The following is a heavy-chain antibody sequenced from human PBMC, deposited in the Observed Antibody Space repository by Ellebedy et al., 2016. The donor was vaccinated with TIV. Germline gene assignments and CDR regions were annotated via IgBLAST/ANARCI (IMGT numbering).Heavy chain of an antibody. V-gene: IGHV3-7*01. CDR2: IKQDGSEK. J-gene: IGHJ4*02. Sequence: GGSLRLSCTASGFTFSNYWMTWVRQAPGKGLEWVANIKQDGSEKYYVDSVKGRFSIPRDNAKNSLYVQMNSLRDEDTAVYYCARDQWLGRAYYFDSWGQGTLVTVSS. CDR1: GFTFSNYW. CDR3: ARDQWLGRAYYFDS. D-gene: IGHD6-19*01.